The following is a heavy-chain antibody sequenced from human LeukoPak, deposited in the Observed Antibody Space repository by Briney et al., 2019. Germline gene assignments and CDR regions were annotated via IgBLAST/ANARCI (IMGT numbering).Heavy chain of an antibody. V-gene: IGHV3-7*01. CDR2: IKEDGSEK. D-gene: IGHD3-22*01. CDR3: ARDSSGYQ. J-gene: IGHJ4*02. CDR1: GFTFSTYW. Sequence: GGSLRLSGAASGFTFSTYWMSWVRQAPGKGLEWVANIKEDGSEKYYGDSVKGRFTISRDNAKNSLYLQMNSLRAEDTAVYYCARDSSGYQWGQGTLVTVSS.